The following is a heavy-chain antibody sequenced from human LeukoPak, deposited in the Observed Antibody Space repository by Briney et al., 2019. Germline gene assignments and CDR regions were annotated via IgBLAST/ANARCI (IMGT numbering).Heavy chain of an antibody. Sequence: GASVNVSCKASGGTFSSYAISWVRQAPGQGLEWMGGIIPIFGTANYAQKFQDRVTITADESTSTAYMELSSLRSEDTAVYYCSIAAAPLIPEYFQHWGQGTLVTVSS. J-gene: IGHJ1*01. V-gene: IGHV1-69*13. CDR1: GGTFSSYA. CDR3: SIAAAPLIPEYFQH. D-gene: IGHD6-13*01. CDR2: IIPIFGTA.